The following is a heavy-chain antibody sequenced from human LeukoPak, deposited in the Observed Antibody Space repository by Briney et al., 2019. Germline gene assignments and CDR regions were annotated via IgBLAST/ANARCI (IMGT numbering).Heavy chain of an antibody. CDR3: ANSAYDGFDY. CDR1: GFIFSNYE. V-gene: IGHV3-48*03. D-gene: IGHD5-12*01. J-gene: IGHJ4*02. Sequence: GGSLRLSCAASGFIFSNYEINWVRQAPGEGLEWVSYISTSGNDIYYADSVKGRFTISRDNARDSLYLQMNSLRAEDTAVYYCANSAYDGFDYWGQGTLVTVSS. CDR2: ISTSGNDI.